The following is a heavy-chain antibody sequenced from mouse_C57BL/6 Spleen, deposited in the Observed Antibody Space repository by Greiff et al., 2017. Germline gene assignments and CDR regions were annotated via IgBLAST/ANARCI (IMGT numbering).Heavy chain of an antibody. CDR3: ARNGGYYVGYAMDY. J-gene: IGHJ4*01. D-gene: IGHD2-3*01. CDR2: IWSGGST. V-gene: IGHV2-2*01. CDR1: GFSLTSYG. Sequence: QVQLKESGPGLVQPSQSLSITCTVSGFSLTSYGVHWVRQSPGKGLEWLGVIWSGGSTDYNAAFISRLSISKDNSKSQVFFKMNSLQADDTAIYYCARNGGYYVGYAMDYWGQGTSVTVSS.